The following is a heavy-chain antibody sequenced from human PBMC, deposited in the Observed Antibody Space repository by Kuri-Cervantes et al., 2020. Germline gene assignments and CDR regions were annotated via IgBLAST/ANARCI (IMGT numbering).Heavy chain of an antibody. CDR2: ISGSGGST. CDR3: ARARGDYYDSSGYDYYYYYGMDV. CDR1: GFTFSSYV. J-gene: IGHJ6*02. V-gene: IGHV3-23*01. Sequence: GESLKISCAASGFTFSSYVMSWVRQAPGKGLEWVSAISGSGGSTYYADSVKGRFTISRDNAKNSLYLQMNSLRAEDTAVYYRARARGDYYDSSGYDYYYYYGMDVWGQGTTVTVSS. D-gene: IGHD3-22*01.